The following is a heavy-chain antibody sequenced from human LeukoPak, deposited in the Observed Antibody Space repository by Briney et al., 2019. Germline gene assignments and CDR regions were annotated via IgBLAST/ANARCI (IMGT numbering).Heavy chain of an antibody. D-gene: IGHD3-9*01. V-gene: IGHV4-4*07. Sequence: PSGTLSLTCTVSGGSISSYYWSWIRQPAGKGLEWIGRIYTSGSTNYNPSLKSRVTMSVDTSKNQFSLKLSSVTAADTAVYYCARHILTGWSFTLDYWGQGTLVTVSS. CDR2: IYTSGST. J-gene: IGHJ4*02. CDR1: GGSISSYY. CDR3: ARHILTGWSFTLDY.